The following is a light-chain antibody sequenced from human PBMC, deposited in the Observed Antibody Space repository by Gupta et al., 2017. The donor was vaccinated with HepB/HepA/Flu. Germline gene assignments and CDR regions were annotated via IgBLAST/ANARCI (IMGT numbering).Light chain of an antibody. CDR3: QQYNNWSSGS. CDR1: QSVSSH. CDR2: GAS. J-gene: IGKJ2*04. V-gene: IGKV3-15*01. Sequence: EIVLTQSPATLSVSPGEGATLSCRASQSVSSHLAWYQQKPGQAPRLLIYGASITATGIPARCSGSGSGTEFTPTIISLQSEDFAGDFCQQYNNWSSGSFGQGTKLQIK.